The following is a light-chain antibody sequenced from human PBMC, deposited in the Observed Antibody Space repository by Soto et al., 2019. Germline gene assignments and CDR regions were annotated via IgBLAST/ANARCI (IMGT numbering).Light chain of an antibody. CDR3: SSYTSSSTHVV. V-gene: IGLV2-14*01. Sequence: QSVLTQPASVSGSPGQSITISCTGTSSDVGAYNYVSWYQQHPGEAPKLMIYDVSNRPSGVSNRFSGSKSGNTASLTISGLQAEDEADYYCSSYTSSSTHVVFGGGTKLTVL. CDR2: DVS. J-gene: IGLJ2*01. CDR1: SSDVGAYNY.